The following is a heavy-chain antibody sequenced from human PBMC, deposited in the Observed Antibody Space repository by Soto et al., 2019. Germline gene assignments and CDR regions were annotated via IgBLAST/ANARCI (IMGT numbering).Heavy chain of an antibody. CDR2: NSPYNDDT. Sequence: QAQLVQSGAEVKKPGASVKVSCKASGYTFSSYGISWVRQAPGQGLEWLGWNSPYNDDTNYAQKLQSRVTMTTDTSTRTAYLDLRSLRSDDTAVYYCARGGYYDSSGSRNYHYYGMDVWGQGTTVTVSS. D-gene: IGHD3-22*01. J-gene: IGHJ6*02. CDR1: GYTFSSYG. CDR3: ARGGYYDSSGSRNYHYYGMDV. V-gene: IGHV1-18*01.